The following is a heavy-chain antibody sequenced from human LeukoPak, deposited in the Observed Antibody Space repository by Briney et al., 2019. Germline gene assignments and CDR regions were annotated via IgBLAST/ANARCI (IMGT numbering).Heavy chain of an antibody. CDR3: AKRNYYFDY. J-gene: IGHJ4*02. CDR2: ISDSGGST. CDR1: GFTFSNYA. D-gene: IGHD1-14*01. Sequence: GGSLRLSCAASGFTFSNYAMSWVRQAPGKGLEWVSSISDSGGSTYYADSVRGWFTISRDNSKNTLYLQMNSLRAEDTAVYYCAKRNYYFDYWGQGTLVTVSS. V-gene: IGHV3-23*01.